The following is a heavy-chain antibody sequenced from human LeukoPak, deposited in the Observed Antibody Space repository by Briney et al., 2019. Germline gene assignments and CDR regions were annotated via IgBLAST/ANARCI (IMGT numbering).Heavy chain of an antibody. J-gene: IGHJ3*02. Sequence: HGASVKVSCKASGYTFTSYYMHWVRQAPGQGLEWMGIINPSGGSTSYAQKFQGRVTMTRDTSISTAYMDLSRLTSDDTAVYYCARCRILSGYDALDMWGQGTMVTVSS. D-gene: IGHD3-9*01. CDR3: ARCRILSGYDALDM. CDR1: GYTFTSYY. CDR2: INPSGGST. V-gene: IGHV1-46*01.